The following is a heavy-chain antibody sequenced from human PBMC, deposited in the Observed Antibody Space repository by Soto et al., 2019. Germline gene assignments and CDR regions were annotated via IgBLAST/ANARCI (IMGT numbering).Heavy chain of an antibody. Sequence: DSVKVSCKASGYTFTRYGISWVRQAPGQGLERMGWISAYNGNTNYAQKLQGRDTMTTDTSTSTAYMELRSLRSDDTAVYYCAIVRKVYYGSVIYNIHYCHCSMD. CDR1: GYTFTRYG. D-gene: IGHD3-10*01. CDR2: ISAYNGNT. J-gene: IGHJ6*01. V-gene: IGHV1-18*01. CDR3: AIVRKVYYGSVIYNIHYCHCSMD.